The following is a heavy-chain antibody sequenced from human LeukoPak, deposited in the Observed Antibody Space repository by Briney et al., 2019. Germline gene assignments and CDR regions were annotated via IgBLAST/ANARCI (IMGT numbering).Heavy chain of an antibody. CDR1: GFSFSDYS. J-gene: IGHJ4*02. CDR3: ARGDYDSSGYYEV. Sequence: GGSLRLSCAASGFSFSDYSMSWIRQAPGRGLECISYRSSSSYTNYADSVKGRFTISRDNAKNSLYLQMNSLRAEDTAVYYCARGDYDSSGYYEVWGQGTLVTVSS. D-gene: IGHD3-22*01. V-gene: IGHV3-11*05. CDR2: RSSSSYT.